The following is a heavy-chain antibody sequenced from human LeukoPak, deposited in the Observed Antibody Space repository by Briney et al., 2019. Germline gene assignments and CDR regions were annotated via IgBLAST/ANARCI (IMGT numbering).Heavy chain of an antibody. D-gene: IGHD3-22*01. V-gene: IGHV4-39*07. Sequence: PSETLSLTCTVSGGSISSSSYYWGWIRQPPGKGLEWIGSIYYSGSTYYNPSLKSRVTISVDTSKNQFSLKLSSVTAADTAVYYCARDPPWSYYDIGDYYMDVWGKGTTVTVSS. CDR3: ARDPPWSYYDIGDYYMDV. CDR1: GGSISSSSYY. J-gene: IGHJ6*03. CDR2: IYYSGST.